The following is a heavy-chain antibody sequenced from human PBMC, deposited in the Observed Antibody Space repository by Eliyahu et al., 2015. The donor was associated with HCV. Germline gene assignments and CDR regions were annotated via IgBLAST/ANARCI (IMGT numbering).Heavy chain of an antibody. Sequence: QVQLQESGPGLVKPSQTLSLTCTVXGGSISSGXYXWGWIRQPAGEGLEWIGRIYTSGSTNYNPSLKSRVTISVDASKNQFSLKLSSVTAADTAVYYCARDRVSVAGWEYYFDYWGQGTLVTVSS. V-gene: IGHV4-61*02. CDR1: GGSISSGXYX. J-gene: IGHJ4*02. D-gene: IGHD6-19*01. CDR3: ARDRVSVAGWEYYFDY. CDR2: IYTSGST.